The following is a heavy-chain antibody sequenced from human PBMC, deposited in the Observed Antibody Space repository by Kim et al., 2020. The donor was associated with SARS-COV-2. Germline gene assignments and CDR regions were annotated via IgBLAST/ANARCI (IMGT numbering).Heavy chain of an antibody. V-gene: IGHV4-38-2*02. J-gene: IGHJ3*02. CDR3: ARVSFYDSSGYYLYAFD. CDR1: GYSISSGYY. Sequence: SETLSLTCTVSGYSISSGYYWGWIRQPPGKGLEWIGSIYHSGSTYYNPSLKSRVTISVDTSKNQFSLKLSSVTAADTAVYYCARVSFYDSSGYYLYAFD. D-gene: IGHD3-22*01. CDR2: IYHSGST.